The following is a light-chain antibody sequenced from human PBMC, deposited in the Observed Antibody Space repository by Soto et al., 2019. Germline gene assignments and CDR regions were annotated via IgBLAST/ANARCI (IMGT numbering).Light chain of an antibody. CDR3: SSYTSSSALNV. CDR1: SSDVGGYNY. V-gene: IGLV2-14*01. CDR2: DAS. Sequence: QSVLTQPASVSGSPGQSITISCTGTSSDVGGYNYVSWYQQHPGKAPKLMIYDASNRPSGVSNRFAGSKSGNTASLTISGLQAEDEADYYCSSYTSSSALNVFGTGTKLTVL. J-gene: IGLJ1*01.